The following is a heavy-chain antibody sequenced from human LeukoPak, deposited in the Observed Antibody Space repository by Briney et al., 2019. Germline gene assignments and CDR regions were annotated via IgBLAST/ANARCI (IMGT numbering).Heavy chain of an antibody. CDR3: AHVGGRGTHWGY. V-gene: IGHV2-5*02. Sequence: SSPTLVKPTQTLTLTCTFSGFSLSTSGVGVGWVRQPPGKALEWLALIYWDGDERYSPSLKTRLTITKDTSKNQVVLTMTNMDPVDTATYYCAHVGGRGTHWGYWGQGTLVTVSS. J-gene: IGHJ4*02. D-gene: IGHD3-10*01. CDR1: GFSLSTSGVG. CDR2: IYWDGDE.